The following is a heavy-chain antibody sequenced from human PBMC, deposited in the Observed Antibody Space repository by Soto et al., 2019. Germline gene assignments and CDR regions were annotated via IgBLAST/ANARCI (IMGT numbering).Heavy chain of an antibody. V-gene: IGHV7-4-1*01. CDR3: ARNPTLYYYDSSGYYYLTLEALQH. D-gene: IGHD3-22*01. CDR1: GYAFTIYA. CDR2: SNTNTGNP. Sequence: ASVKVSCKASGYAFTIYAMKWVQQAPGQGLEWMGWSNTNTGNPTYAQGFTGRFVFSLDTSVSTAYLQICSLKAEDTAVYYCARNPTLYYYDSSGYYYLTLEALQHWGQGTLLTVSS. J-gene: IGHJ1*01.